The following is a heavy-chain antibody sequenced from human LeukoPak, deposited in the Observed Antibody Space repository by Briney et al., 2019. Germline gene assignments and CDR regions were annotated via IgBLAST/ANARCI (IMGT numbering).Heavy chain of an antibody. CDR3: AKNDRGYSYGYKFDY. D-gene: IGHD5-18*01. J-gene: IGHJ4*02. Sequence: GRSLRLSCAASGFTFSSYGMHWVRQAPGKGLEWVAVMWYDGSNKYYADSVKGRFTISRDNSKNTLYLQMNSLRAEDTAVYYCAKNDRGYSYGYKFDYWGQGTLVTVSS. CDR2: MWYDGSNK. CDR1: GFTFSSYG. V-gene: IGHV3-33*06.